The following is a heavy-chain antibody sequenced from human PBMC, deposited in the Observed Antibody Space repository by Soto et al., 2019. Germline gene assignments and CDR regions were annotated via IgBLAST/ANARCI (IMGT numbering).Heavy chain of an antibody. CDR2: ISGSGGST. Sequence: PGGSLRLSCAASGFTFSSYAMSWVRQAPGKGLEWVSAISGSGGSTYYADSVKGRFTISRDNSKNTLYLQMNSLRAEDTAVYYCAKQGYDILTGPYDAFDIWGQGTMVTVSS. J-gene: IGHJ3*02. V-gene: IGHV3-23*01. CDR3: AKQGYDILTGPYDAFDI. D-gene: IGHD3-9*01. CDR1: GFTFSSYA.